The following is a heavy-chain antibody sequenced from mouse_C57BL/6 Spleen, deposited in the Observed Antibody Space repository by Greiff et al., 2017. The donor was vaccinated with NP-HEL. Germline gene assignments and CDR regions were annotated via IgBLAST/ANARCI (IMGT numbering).Heavy chain of an antibody. CDR2: IYPGDGDT. V-gene: IGHV1-80*01. J-gene: IGHJ3*01. Sequence: VKLVESGAELVKPGASVKISCKASGYAFSSYWMNWVKQRPGKGLEWIGQIYPGDGDTNYNGKFKGKATLTADKSSSTAYMQLSSLTSEDSAVYFCARNYDGYPFAYWGQGTLVTVSA. CDR3: ARNYDGYPFAY. D-gene: IGHD2-3*01. CDR1: GYAFSSYW.